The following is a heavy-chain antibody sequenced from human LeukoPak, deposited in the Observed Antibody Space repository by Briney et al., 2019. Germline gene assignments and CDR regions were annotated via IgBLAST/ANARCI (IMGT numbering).Heavy chain of an antibody. V-gene: IGHV1-8*02. CDR3: ARALSWTTESYYYMDV. Sequence: PVAPVTVSCKTSGYTFINYDINWVRQAPGQGLEWMGWMNPKSLNTGYGQEFQGRVTMTRNTPISTAYMELSSLRSEDTAVYYCARALSWTTESYYYMDVWGKGTTVTVSS. D-gene: IGHD3/OR15-3a*01. CDR1: GYTFINYD. CDR2: MNPKSLNT. J-gene: IGHJ6*03.